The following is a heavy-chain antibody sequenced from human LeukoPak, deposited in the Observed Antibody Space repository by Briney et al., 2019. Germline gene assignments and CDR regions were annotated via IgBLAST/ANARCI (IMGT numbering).Heavy chain of an antibody. CDR2: VIPMFGTS. V-gene: IGHV1-69*01. D-gene: IGHD1-26*01. J-gene: IGHJ4*02. CDR1: GSTFSTYA. Sequence: ASVKVSCKASGSTFSTYAFNWVRQAPGQGLEWVGGVIPMFGTSHYAQNFQGRVTITADESTVTAYMELSSLRPEDTAVYYCARVVGSGTSNRHFDYWGQGTLVTVSS. CDR3: ARVVGSGTSNRHFDY.